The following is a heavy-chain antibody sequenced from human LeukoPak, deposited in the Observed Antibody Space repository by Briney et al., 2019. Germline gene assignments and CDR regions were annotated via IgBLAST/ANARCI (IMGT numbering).Heavy chain of an antibody. CDR2: FDPEDGET. D-gene: IGHD3-3*01. Sequence: GASVKVSCKVSGYTLTELSMHWVRQAPGKGLEWMGGFDPEDGETIYAQKFQGRVTMTEDTSTDTAYMELSSLRSEDTAVYYCATGVGDFWSGYRGPIFDYWGLGTLVTVSS. CDR3: ATGVGDFWSGYRGPIFDY. CDR1: GYTLTELS. J-gene: IGHJ4*02. V-gene: IGHV1-24*01.